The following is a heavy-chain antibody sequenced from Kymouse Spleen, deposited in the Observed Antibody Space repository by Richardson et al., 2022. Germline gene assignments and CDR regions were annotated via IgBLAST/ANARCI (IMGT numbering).Heavy chain of an antibody. J-gene: IGHJ4*02. CDR3: AKGLGYCSSTSCPFDY. D-gene: IGHD2-2*02. CDR1: GFTFDDYA. Sequence: EVQLVESGGGLVQPGRSLRLSCAASGFTFDDYAMHWVRQAPGKGLEWVSGISWNSGSIGYADSVKGRFTISRDNAKNSLYLQMNSLRAEDTALYYCAKGLGYCSSTSCPFDYWGQGTLVTVSS. V-gene: IGHV3-9*01. CDR2: ISWNSGSI.